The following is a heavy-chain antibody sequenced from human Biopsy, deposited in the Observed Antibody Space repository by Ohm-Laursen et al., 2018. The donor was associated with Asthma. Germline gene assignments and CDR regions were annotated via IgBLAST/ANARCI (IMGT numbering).Heavy chain of an antibody. CDR1: GFTFSTYG. CDR2: ISYDGFNK. J-gene: IGHJ4*02. CDR3: ARGSLGISGTIYWYDW. Sequence: SLRLSCTASGFTFSTYGMHWVRQAPGKGLEWVAVISYDGFNKDYGDSVKGRFTISRDNSKNTLYLQMNSLAPDDTAVYFCARGSLGISGTIYWYDWWGQGTLVTVSS. D-gene: IGHD1-7*01. V-gene: IGHV3-30*03.